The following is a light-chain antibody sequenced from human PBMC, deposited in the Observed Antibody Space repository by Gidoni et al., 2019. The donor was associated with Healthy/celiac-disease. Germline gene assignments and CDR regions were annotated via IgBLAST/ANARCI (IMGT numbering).Light chain of an antibody. CDR2: GAS. V-gene: IGKV3-20*01. Sequence: EIVLTQSPGTLSLSPGERATLSCRASQRVSSSYLAWYQQKPGQAPRLLIYGASSRATGIPDRFSGSGSGTDFTLTISRLEPEDFAVYYGQQYGSPLTFGGGTKVEIK. CDR3: QQYGSPLT. CDR1: QRVSSSY. J-gene: IGKJ4*01.